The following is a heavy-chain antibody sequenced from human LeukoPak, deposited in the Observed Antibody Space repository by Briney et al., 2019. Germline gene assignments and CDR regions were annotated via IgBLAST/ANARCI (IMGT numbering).Heavy chain of an antibody. V-gene: IGHV3-30*02. CDR2: IRYDGSNK. CDR3: AKGVHSSGWPNWFDP. CDR1: GFTFSAYG. Sequence: PGGSLRLSCAASGFTFSAYGMQWVRQAPGKGLEWVAFIRYDGSNKYYADFVKGRFTISRDNPKNTLYLQMNSLRPEDTAVYYCAKGVHSSGWPNWFDPWGQGTLVTVSS. D-gene: IGHD6-19*01. J-gene: IGHJ5*02.